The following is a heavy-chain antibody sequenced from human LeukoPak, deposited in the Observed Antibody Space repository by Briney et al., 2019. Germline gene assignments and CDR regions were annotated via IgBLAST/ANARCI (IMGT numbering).Heavy chain of an antibody. Sequence: GGSLRLSCAASGFTVSSNYMSWVRQAPGKGLEWVSVIYSGGSTYYADSVKGRFTISRDNSKNTLYLQMNSLRAEDTAVYYCARDEVPTYYYDSSGYAWGQGTLVTVSS. J-gene: IGHJ5*02. CDR1: GFTVSSNY. CDR3: ARDEVPTYYYDSSGYA. CDR2: IYSGGST. V-gene: IGHV3-66*01. D-gene: IGHD3-22*01.